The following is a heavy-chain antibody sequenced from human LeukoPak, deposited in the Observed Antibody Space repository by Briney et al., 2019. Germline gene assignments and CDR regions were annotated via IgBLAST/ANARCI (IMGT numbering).Heavy chain of an antibody. J-gene: IGHJ4*02. V-gene: IGHV1-2*02. Sequence: ASVKVSCKASGYTFTGYYTHWVRQAPGQGLEWMGWINPNSGGTNYAQKFQGRVTMTRDTSISTAYMELSRLRSDDTAVYYCAIPSSSFPSPFDYWGQGTLVTVSS. CDR1: GYTFTGYY. D-gene: IGHD6-6*01. CDR3: AIPSSSFPSPFDY. CDR2: INPNSGGT.